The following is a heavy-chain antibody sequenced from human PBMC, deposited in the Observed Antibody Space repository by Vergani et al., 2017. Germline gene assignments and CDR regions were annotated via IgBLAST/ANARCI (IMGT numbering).Heavy chain of an antibody. CDR1: GFTFSSYA. D-gene: IGHD5-12*01. Sequence: QVQLVESGGGVVQPGRSLRLSCAASGFTFSSYAMHWVRQAPGKGLEWVAVISYDGSNKYYADSVKGRFTISRDNSKNTLYLQMNSLRAEDTAVYYCARVAIVATEGYYYCYMDVWGKGTTVTVSS. CDR3: ARVAIVATEGYYYCYMDV. CDR2: ISYDGSNK. J-gene: IGHJ6*03. V-gene: IGHV3-30-3*01.